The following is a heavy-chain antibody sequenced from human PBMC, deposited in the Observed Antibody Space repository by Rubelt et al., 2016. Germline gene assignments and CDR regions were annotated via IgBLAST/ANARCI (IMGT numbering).Heavy chain of an antibody. CDR2: INGGNGDT. CDR3: ARGYSSGWYVVY. CDR1: GYTFSNYA. D-gene: IGHD6-19*01. Sequence: QVQLVQSGAEVKKPGASVKVSCKASGYTFSNYALHWVRQAPGQRLEWMGWINGGNGDTKYSQNLQGRGTITRDTSASTAYMELSSLRSEDTAVYYCARGYSSGWYVVYWGQGTLVTVSP. J-gene: IGHJ4*02. V-gene: IGHV1-3*01.